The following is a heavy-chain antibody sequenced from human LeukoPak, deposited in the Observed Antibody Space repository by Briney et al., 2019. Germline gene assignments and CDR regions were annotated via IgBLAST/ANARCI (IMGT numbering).Heavy chain of an antibody. D-gene: IGHD6-13*01. J-gene: IGHJ4*02. CDR3: EMTAAGPKYYFDY. CDR2: ISYDGSSK. Sequence: GRSLRLSCAASGFTFSSYAMHWVRQAPGKGLEWVTVISYDGSSKYYADSVKGRFTISRDNSKNTLYLQMNSLRAEDTAVYYCEMTAAGPKYYFDYWGQGTLVTVSS. CDR1: GFTFSSYA. V-gene: IGHV3-30-3*01.